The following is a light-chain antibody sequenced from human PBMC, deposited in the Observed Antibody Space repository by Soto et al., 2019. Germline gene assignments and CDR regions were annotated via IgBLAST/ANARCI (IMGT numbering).Light chain of an antibody. V-gene: IGLV1-47*01. J-gene: IGLJ2*01. CDR1: TSNIGHHY. CDR2: KNN. CDR3: ASWDDSLRGL. Sequence: QSVLTQPPSASGTPGQTVTISCSGSTSNIGHHYLSWYQRLPGTAPKLLIYKNNQRPSGVPDRFSGSRSATSASLAISGPRSEDEADYYCASWDDSLRGLFGGGTKLTVL.